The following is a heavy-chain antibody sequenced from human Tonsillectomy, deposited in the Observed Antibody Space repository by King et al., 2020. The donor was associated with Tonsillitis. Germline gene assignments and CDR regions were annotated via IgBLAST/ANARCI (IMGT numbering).Heavy chain of an antibody. Sequence: QLQESGPGLVKPSETLSLTCTVSGGSINNYYWSWIRQPPGKGLEDIGFIYYTGSTNYNPSLKSRATISVDTSKEQFSLKMTSVTAADTAVYYCAGPPLQAVAGHPGSFEYWGQGTLVTVSS. CDR1: GGSINNYY. D-gene: IGHD6-19*01. V-gene: IGHV4-59*08. CDR3: AGPPLQAVAGHPGSFEY. CDR2: IYYTGST. J-gene: IGHJ1*01.